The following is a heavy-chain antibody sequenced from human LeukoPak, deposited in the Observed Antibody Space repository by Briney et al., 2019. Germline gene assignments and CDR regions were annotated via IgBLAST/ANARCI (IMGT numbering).Heavy chain of an antibody. CDR3: TRVGYIDEGIDY. J-gene: IGHJ4*02. CDR2: IKQDGSKK. CDR1: GFTFSSYT. D-gene: IGHD5-24*01. V-gene: IGHV3-7*04. Sequence: GGSLRLSCAASGFTFSSYTMNWVRQAPGKGLEWVANIKQDGSKKSYVDSVKGRFTISRDNAKNSLYLQMNSLRAEDTAIYYCTRVGYIDEGIDYWGQGTLVTVSS.